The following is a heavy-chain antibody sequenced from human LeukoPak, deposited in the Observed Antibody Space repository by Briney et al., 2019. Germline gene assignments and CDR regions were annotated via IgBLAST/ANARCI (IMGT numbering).Heavy chain of an antibody. CDR1: GYTFTGYG. CDR2: ISAYNGNS. J-gene: IGHJ5*02. D-gene: IGHD6-13*01. CDR3: ARDVLLVPRWFDP. V-gene: IGHV1-18*01. Sequence: GASVKVSCKASGYTFTGYGISWVRQAPGQGLEWMGWISAYNGNSNYAQKLQGRVTMTTDTSTSTAYMELRSLRSDDTAIYYCARDVLLVPRWFDPWGQGTLVTVSS.